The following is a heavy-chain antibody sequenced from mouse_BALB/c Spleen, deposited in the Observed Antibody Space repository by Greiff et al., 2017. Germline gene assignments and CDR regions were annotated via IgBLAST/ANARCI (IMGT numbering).Heavy chain of an antibody. J-gene: IGHJ2*01. Sequence: EVKLVESGGGLVQPGESLKLSCESSEYEFPSHDMYWVRQTPEKGLELVAAINSDGGSTYYPDTMERRSIISRDTTKKNRYLQMSSLRSEDTALYYCALRSLYYFDYWGQGTTLTVAS. D-gene: IGHD1-1*01. CDR1: EYEFPSHD. V-gene: IGHV5-2*01. CDR2: INSDGGST. CDR3: ALRSLYYFDY.